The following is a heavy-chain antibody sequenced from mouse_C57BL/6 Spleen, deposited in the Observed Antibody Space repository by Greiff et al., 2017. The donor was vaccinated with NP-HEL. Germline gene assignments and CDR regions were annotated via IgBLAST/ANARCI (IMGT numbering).Heavy chain of an antibody. CDR1: GFTFSDYG. CDR3: ARLYSKGWYFDV. CDR2: ISSGSSTI. V-gene: IGHV5-17*01. D-gene: IGHD2-5*01. J-gene: IGHJ1*03. Sequence: EVQGVESGGGLVKPGGSLKLSCAASGFTFSDYGMHWVRQAPEKGLEWVAYISSGSSTIYYADTVKGRFTISRDNAKNTLFLQMTSLRSEDTAMYYCARLYSKGWYFDVWGTGTTVTVSS.